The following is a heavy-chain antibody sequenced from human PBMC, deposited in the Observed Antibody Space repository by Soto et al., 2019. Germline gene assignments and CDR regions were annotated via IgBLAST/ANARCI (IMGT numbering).Heavy chain of an antibody. CDR3: ARDDGWLILDY. J-gene: IGHJ4*02. V-gene: IGHV3-21*06. CDR1: GFTFSSYA. D-gene: IGHD6-19*01. Sequence: EVQLLESGGGLVQPGGSLRLSCAASGFTFSSYAMTWVRQAPGKGLEWVAFITRSSSYIYYADSVRGRFTLSRDNAKNSLYLQMNSLRAEDTAIYYCARDDGWLILDYWGQGTLVTVSS. CDR2: ITRSSSYI.